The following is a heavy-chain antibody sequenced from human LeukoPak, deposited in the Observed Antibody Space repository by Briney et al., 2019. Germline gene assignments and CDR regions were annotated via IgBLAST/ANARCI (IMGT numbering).Heavy chain of an antibody. CDR2: IYHSGST. Sequence: SETLSLTCTVSGYSISSGYYWGWIRQPPGKGLEWIGSIYHSGSTYYNPSLKSRVTISVDTSKNQFSLKLSSVTAADTAVYYCARNVLRYFDWLSAGNWFDPWGQGTLVTVSS. CDR3: ARNVLRYFDWLSAGNWFDP. V-gene: IGHV4-38-2*02. J-gene: IGHJ5*02. CDR1: GYSISSGYY. D-gene: IGHD3-9*01.